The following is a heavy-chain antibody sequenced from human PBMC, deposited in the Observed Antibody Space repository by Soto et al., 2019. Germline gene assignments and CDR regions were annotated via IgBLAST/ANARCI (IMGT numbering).Heavy chain of an antibody. Sequence: QVQLQESGPGLVKPSETLSLSCTVSGGSISSYYWSWFRQSPGKRMEWIGYVHHSWGSSYNPSLQTRVAISLDASKSKFSPKVTSVTATDTAVSSCARQGFGPLHGLVDVWGQGTTVTVSS. D-gene: IGHD3-10*01. J-gene: IGHJ6*02. CDR3: ARQGFGPLHGLVDV. CDR2: VHHSWGS. CDR1: GGSISSYY. V-gene: IGHV4-59*08.